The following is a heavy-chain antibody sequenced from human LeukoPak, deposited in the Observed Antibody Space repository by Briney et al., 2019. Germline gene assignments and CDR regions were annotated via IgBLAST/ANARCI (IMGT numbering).Heavy chain of an antibody. CDR1: GGSISSYY. V-gene: IGHV4-59*12. CDR3: ARDPSGYCSSTSCSDYYYYMDV. CDR2: IYYSGST. J-gene: IGHJ6*03. D-gene: IGHD2-2*01. Sequence: SETLSLTCTVSGGSISSYYWSWIRQPPGKGLEWIGYIYYSGSTNYNPSLKSRVTMSVDTSKNQFSLKLSSVTAADTAVYYCARDPSGYCSSTSCSDYYYYMDVWGKGTTVTVSS.